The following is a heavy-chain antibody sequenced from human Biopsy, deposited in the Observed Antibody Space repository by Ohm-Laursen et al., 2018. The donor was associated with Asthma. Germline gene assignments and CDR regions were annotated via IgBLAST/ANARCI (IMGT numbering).Heavy chain of an antibody. CDR3: ARAVDYSHYYGIDV. J-gene: IGHJ6*02. V-gene: IGHV1-18*01. CDR1: GYTFNSAG. Sequence: ASVKVSCKTSGYTFNSAGITWVRQAPGQGLEWMGWISVYNGNTKVAQKLQDRVTMTTDTSTSTAYMELRSLRSDDTAMYFCARAVDYSHYYGIDVWGQGTTVTVS. D-gene: IGHD3-10*01. CDR2: ISVYNGNT.